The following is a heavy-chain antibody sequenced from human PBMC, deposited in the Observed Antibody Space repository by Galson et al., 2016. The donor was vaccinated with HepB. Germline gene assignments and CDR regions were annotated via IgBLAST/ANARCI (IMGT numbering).Heavy chain of an antibody. CDR1: GFTFSSYA. V-gene: IGHV3-23*01. D-gene: IGHD3-22*01. CDR2: ISGSGGST. CDR3: ARERSYDTSGYYPLSFNY. Sequence: SLRLSCAASGFTFSSYAMTWVRQAPGKGLEWVSAISGSGGSTYYADSVKGRFTISRDNSKNTLYLQMNSLGAEDTAVYYCARERSYDTSGYYPLSFNYWGQGTLVIVSS. J-gene: IGHJ4*02.